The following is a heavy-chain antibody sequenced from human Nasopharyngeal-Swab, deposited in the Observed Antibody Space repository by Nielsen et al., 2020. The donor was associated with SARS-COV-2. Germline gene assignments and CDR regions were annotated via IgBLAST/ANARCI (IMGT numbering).Heavy chain of an antibody. J-gene: IGHJ4*02. CDR3: AQEIRPNDY. Sequence: GGSLRLSCAASGFTFSSYGMHWVRQAPGKGLEWVAVIWYDGSNKYYADSVRDRFTISRDNSKNTLYLQMNSLRAEDTAVYYCAQEIRPNDYWGQGTLVTVSS. D-gene: IGHD6-6*01. V-gene: IGHV3-33*06. CDR1: GFTFSSYG. CDR2: IWYDGSNK.